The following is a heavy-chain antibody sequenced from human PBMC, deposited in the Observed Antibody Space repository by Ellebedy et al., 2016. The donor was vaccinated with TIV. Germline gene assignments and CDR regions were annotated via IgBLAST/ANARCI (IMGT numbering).Heavy chain of an antibody. CDR1: GYTFTSNY. CDR2: INPSGGST. CDR3: ARGGDSSGYLFDY. Sequence: AASVNVSCKASGYTFTSNYMHWVRQAPGQGLEWMGIINPSGGSTSYAQKFQGRVPVTRETATSTVYMELNSLRSEDTAVYHCARGGDSSGYLFDYWGQGTLVTVSS. J-gene: IGHJ4*02. V-gene: IGHV1-46*01. D-gene: IGHD3-22*01.